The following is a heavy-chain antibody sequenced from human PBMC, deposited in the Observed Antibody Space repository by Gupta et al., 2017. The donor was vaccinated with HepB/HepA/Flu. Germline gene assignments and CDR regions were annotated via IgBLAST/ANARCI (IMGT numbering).Heavy chain of an antibody. D-gene: IGHD5-24*01. CDR2: IGTKAFGGTT. V-gene: IGHV3-49*04. CDR3: SSNGKLATRFPAT. J-gene: IGHJ3*01. CDR1: GFTFGHYA. Sequence: ELQRVESGADLVQPGRSMRLSSTGSGFTFGHYAVSWVRQAPGKGLEWVGFIGTKAFGGTTEYAAAVKDRFTISRDDSQSIAYLQMNSLKTEDTALYYCSSNGKLATRFPATWGQGTMVTVSS.